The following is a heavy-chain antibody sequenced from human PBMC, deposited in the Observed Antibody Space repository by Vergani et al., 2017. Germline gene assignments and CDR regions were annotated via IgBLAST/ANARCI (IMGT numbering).Heavy chain of an antibody. CDR2: IYTSGST. CDR1: GGSISSGSYY. J-gene: IGHJ2*01. V-gene: IGHV4-61*02. D-gene: IGHD1-26*01. CDR3: ARDKSGSYGRGHWYFDL. Sequence: QVQLQESGPGLVKPSQTLSLTCTVSGGSISSGSYYWSWIRQPAGKGLEWIGRIYTSGSTYYNPSLKSRVTISVDTSKNQFSLKLSSVTAADTAVYYCARDKSGSYGRGHWYFDLWGRGTLVTVSS.